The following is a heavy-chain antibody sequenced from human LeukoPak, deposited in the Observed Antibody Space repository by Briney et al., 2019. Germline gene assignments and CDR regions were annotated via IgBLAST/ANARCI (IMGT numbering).Heavy chain of an antibody. CDR1: GFTVSSNY. J-gene: IGHJ4*02. CDR2: IYSGGST. D-gene: IGHD1-1*01. Sequence: GGSLRLSCAASGFTVSSNYMSWVRQAPGKGLEWVSAIYSGGSTYYADSVKGRFTISRDNSKNTLYLQMNSLRAEDTAVYYCAKSRSGSANWALQIFDNWGQGTLVTVSS. V-gene: IGHV3-53*01. CDR3: AKSRSGSANWALQIFDN.